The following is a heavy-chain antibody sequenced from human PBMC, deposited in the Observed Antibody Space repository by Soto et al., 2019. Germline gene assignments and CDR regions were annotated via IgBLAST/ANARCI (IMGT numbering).Heavy chain of an antibody. J-gene: IGHJ6*02. CDR1: GGTFSNYA. V-gene: IGHV1-69*01. CDR3: ARDMIPAAISYRYYAMDV. D-gene: IGHD2-2*01. CDR2: IIPIFETT. Sequence: QVQLVQSGAEVKKPGSSVKVSCKASGGTFSNYAFSWVRQVPGQGLEWMGGIIPIFETTNYAQKFQGRVTITADESTSTTYMELSTRSSEATAVFFCARDMIPAAISYRYYAMDVWGQGTTVTVSS.